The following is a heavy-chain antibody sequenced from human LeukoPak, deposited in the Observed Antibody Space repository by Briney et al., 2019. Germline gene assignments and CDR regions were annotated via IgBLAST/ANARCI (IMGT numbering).Heavy chain of an antibody. CDR2: ISLNENT. J-gene: IGHJ4*02. Sequence: SETLALTCNVSGGSISGRTYYWGWIRQPPGKGLEWIGSISLNENTYYNPSLKGRVTVSVDRSKNHFSLKLNSVTAADTAVYYCARDPSTPTAFDYWGQGALVTVSS. CDR3: ARDPSTPTAFDY. D-gene: IGHD6-25*01. CDR1: GGSISGRTYY. V-gene: IGHV4-39*07.